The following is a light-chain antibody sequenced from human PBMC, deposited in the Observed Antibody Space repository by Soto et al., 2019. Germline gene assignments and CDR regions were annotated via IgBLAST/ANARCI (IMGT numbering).Light chain of an antibody. CDR3: QQYHSYWT. Sequence: EIQMAQAPSTLSTSVGDRVTITCRASQSIDSWLAWYQQKPGKAPNLLIYKASTLESGVPSRFSGSGSGTEFTLTISSLQPDDFATYYCQQYHSYWTFGQGTKV. CDR2: KAS. J-gene: IGKJ1*01. CDR1: QSIDSW. V-gene: IGKV1-5*03.